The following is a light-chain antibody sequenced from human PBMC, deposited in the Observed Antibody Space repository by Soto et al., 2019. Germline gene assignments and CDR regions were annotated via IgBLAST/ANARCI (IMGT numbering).Light chain of an antibody. V-gene: IGKV3-11*01. Sequence: ILFAQCPATLSLSPGARAASFGRASQSVSAYLAWYQKKTGQAPRILIYGASSRATGIPDRFSGSGSGTDFNLTISEVQTEDCALYDCHQQQSWTRTFGQGTKVDIK. CDR2: GAS. CDR1: QSVSAY. J-gene: IGKJ1*01. CDR3: HQQQSWTRT.